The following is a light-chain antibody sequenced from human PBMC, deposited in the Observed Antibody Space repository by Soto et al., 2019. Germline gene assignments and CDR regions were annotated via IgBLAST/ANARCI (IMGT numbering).Light chain of an antibody. CDR1: Y. Sequence: YVYWYQQKPGKAPKLLIYETSILQSGVPSRFSGSGSGAEFTLTITSLQPEDFATYSCQQTYSSPWTFGQVTKVAI. CDR3: QQTYSSPWT. J-gene: IGKJ1*01. V-gene: IGKV1-39*01. CDR2: ETS.